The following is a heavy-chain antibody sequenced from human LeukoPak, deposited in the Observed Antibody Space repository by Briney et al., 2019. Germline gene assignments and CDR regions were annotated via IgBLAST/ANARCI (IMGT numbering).Heavy chain of an antibody. V-gene: IGHV1-69*04. CDR3: ARPAGTEDYYSVDV. CDR2: IIPILDLT. J-gene: IGHJ6*02. Sequence: SVTVSCKASGGTFSNYAISWVRQAPGQGLEWMGRIIPILDLTENAQKFQGRVTITADKSTTTTFMELSSLSSGDTAVYYCARPAGTEDYYSVDVWGQGTMVTVSS. CDR1: GGTFSNYA. D-gene: IGHD3-10*01.